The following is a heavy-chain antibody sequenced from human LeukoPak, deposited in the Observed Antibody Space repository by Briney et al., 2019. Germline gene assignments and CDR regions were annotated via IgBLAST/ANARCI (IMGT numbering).Heavy chain of an antibody. J-gene: IGHJ5*02. CDR3: ARDRRGFDP. V-gene: IGHV4-30-2*01. CDR1: GGSISSGGYS. Sequence: PSETLSLTCAVSGGSISSGGYSWSWIQQPPGKGLEWIGYIYHSGSTYYNPSLKSRVTISVDRSKNQFSLKLSSVTAADTAVYYCARDRRGFDPWGQGTLVTVSS. CDR2: IYHSGST.